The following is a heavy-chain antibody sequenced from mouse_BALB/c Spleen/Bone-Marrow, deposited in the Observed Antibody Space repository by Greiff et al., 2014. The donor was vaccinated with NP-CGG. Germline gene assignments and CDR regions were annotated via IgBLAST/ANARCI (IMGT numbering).Heavy chain of an antibody. Sequence: LQQPGSELVRPGASVKLSCKASGYTFTNYWIHWVKQRLGQGLEWIGNVYPGRGSINSDEKFKTKATLTVDTSSSTAYMHLNSLTSEDSAVYYCARRLRGYYAMDYWGQGTSVTVSS. CDR1: GYTFTNYW. V-gene: IGHV1S22*01. CDR3: ARRLRGYYAMDY. CDR2: VYPGRGSI. J-gene: IGHJ4*01. D-gene: IGHD1-3*01.